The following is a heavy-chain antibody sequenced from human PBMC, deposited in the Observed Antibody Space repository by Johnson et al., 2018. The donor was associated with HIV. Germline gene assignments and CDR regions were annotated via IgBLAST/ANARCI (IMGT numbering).Heavy chain of an antibody. CDR1: GFTFSDYY. J-gene: IGHJ3*02. V-gene: IGHV3-11*04. CDR2: ISSSGSTI. CDR3: ARACRDGYTCDAYDI. Sequence: VRLMESGGGLVQPGGSLRLSCAASGFTFSDYYMSWIRQAPGKGLEWVSYISSSGSTIYYADSVKGRFTISRENAKNSLYLQMNSLRAEDTAVYYCARACRDGYTCDAYDIWGQGTMVTVSS. D-gene: IGHD5-24*01.